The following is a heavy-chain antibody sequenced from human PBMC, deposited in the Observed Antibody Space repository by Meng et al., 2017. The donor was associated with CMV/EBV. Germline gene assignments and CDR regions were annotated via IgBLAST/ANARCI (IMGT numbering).Heavy chain of an antibody. D-gene: IGHD4-23*01. J-gene: IGHJ4*02. CDR2: IIPIFGTA. V-gene: IGHV1-69*12. Sequence: QVQRGQLGAEVKKPGSSGKVSCKSSGGTFSSYAISWVRQAPGQGLEWMGGIIPIFGTANYAQKFQGRVTITADESTSTAYMELSSLRSEDTAVYYCARAGDYGGRGYFDYWGQGTLVTVSS. CDR3: ARAGDYGGRGYFDY. CDR1: GGTFSSYA.